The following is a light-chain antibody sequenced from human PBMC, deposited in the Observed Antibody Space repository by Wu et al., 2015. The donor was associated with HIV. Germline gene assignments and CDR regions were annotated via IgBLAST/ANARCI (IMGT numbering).Light chain of an antibody. Sequence: EIVLTQSPTTLSLSPGERATLSCRASQSVGTSLAWYQQKPGQSPRLLIYNVSKRATGVPPRFSGFGSGTDFTLTITSLESEDFALYYCQHRQNWPLTFGGGTKGGDQT. J-gene: IGKJ4*01. CDR1: QSVGTS. CDR2: NVS. V-gene: IGKV3-11*01. CDR3: QHRQNWPLT.